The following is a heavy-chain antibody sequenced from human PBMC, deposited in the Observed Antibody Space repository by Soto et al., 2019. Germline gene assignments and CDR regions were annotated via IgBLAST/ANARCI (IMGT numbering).Heavy chain of an antibody. Sequence: GASVKVSCKASGGTFSSYAMRWVRQAKGQGLEWMGGIIPIFGTANYAQKFQGRVTITADESTSTAYMELSSLRSEDTAVYYCARQRQQLVLLYYYGMDVWGQGTTVTVSS. CDR2: IIPIFGTA. CDR3: ARQRQQLVLLYYYGMDV. D-gene: IGHD6-13*01. CDR1: GGTFSSYA. J-gene: IGHJ6*02. V-gene: IGHV1-69*13.